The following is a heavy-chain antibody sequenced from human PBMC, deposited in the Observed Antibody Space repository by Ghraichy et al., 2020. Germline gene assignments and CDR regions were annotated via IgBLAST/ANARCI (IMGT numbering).Heavy chain of an antibody. D-gene: IGHD2-15*01. J-gene: IGHJ4*02. CDR3: AGGRYCGGGGFYSRPSSFDA. CDR1: DGPFGSYY. CDR2: VYHGGRA. V-gene: IGHV4-34*01. Sequence: SETLSLTCSVSDGPFGSYYWSVIRQSPGQGLEWIGEVYHGGRATYNPSLESRATISVDTSGRHFSLTLRSVTAADTAMYYCAGGRYCGGGGFYSRPSSFDAWGQGTLVTVSS.